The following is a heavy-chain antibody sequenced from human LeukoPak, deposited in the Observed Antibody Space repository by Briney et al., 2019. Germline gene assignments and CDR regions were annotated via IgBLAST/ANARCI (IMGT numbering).Heavy chain of an antibody. J-gene: IGHJ4*02. CDR2: ISADGGSR. V-gene: IGHV3-23*01. D-gene: IGHD5-18*01. Sequence: GGSLRLSCAASGFTISNYWMSWVRQAPGKGLGWVSGISADGGSRYYADSVKGRFTISRDDSKNTLYLQMSSLRDEDTAVYYCAKGLGYSRDGIDYWGQGTLVTVSS. CDR3: AKGLGYSRDGIDY. CDR1: GFTISNYW.